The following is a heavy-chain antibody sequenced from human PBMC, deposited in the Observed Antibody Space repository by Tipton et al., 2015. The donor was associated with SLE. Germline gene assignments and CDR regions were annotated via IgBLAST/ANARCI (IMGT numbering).Heavy chain of an antibody. V-gene: IGHV3-NL1*01. D-gene: IGHD4-17*01. CDR1: GFTFSSYG. CDR2: ISGSGGST. Sequence: SLRLSCAASGFTFSSYGMHWVRQAPGKGLEWVSAISGSGGSTYYVDSVKGRFTISRDNSKNTLYLQMTSLRAEDTAVYYCAKGHGDQPFDYWGQGTLVTVSS. CDR3: AKGHGDQPFDY. J-gene: IGHJ4*02.